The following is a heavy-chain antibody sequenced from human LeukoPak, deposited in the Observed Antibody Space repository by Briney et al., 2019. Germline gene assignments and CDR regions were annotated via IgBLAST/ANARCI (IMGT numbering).Heavy chain of an antibody. J-gene: IGHJ3*02. Sequence: RGESLKISCQASGYSFTSYWIGWVRQMPGEGLEWMGIIYPGDSDTRYSPSFEGQVTISADKSIATASLQWSSLKASDSAMYYCARLNEGSSSAFEIRGQGTMVSVSS. CDR1: GYSFTSYW. D-gene: IGHD6-6*01. CDR2: IYPGDSDT. V-gene: IGHV5-51*01. CDR3: ARLNEGSSSAFEI.